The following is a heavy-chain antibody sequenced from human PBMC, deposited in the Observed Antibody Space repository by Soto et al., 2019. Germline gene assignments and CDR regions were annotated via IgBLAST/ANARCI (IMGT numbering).Heavy chain of an antibody. CDR2: LAPISGSP. J-gene: IGHJ3*01. Sequence: VQMVQSGAEVKEPGSSVTVSCTNSGDTFSHYVMSWVRQAPGQGLEWMGSLAPISGSPNYAERFEGRLTISADAGTSTMYMELRSLKYDDTAVYYCARIGVGSRRWGQGTMVTVSS. CDR3: ARIGVGSRR. V-gene: IGHV1-69*18. CDR1: GDTFSHYV. D-gene: IGHD1-26*01.